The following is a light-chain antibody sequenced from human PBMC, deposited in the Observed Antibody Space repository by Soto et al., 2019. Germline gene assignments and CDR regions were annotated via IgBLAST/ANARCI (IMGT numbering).Light chain of an antibody. CDR1: SSDIGYHNR. J-gene: IGLJ3*02. CDR3: SSFASSATLV. CDR2: EVS. Sequence: QSAPTQPPSVSGSPGQSVTISCTGTSSDIGYHNRVSWYQQPPGTAPKLMIYEVSTRYSGVPDRFSGSKSGNTASLTTSGLQAEDEADYYCSSFASSATLVFGGGTKLTVL. V-gene: IGLV2-18*03.